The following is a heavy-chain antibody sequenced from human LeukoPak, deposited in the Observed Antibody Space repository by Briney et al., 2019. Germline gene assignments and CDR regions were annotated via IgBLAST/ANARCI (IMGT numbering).Heavy chain of an antibody. CDR3: ARDRGSGQVIDYYYYYMDV. V-gene: IGHV4-4*07. CDR1: GGSISSYY. J-gene: IGHJ6*03. Sequence: PSETLSLTCTVSGGSISSYYWSWIRQPAGKGLEWIGRIYTSGSTNYNPSLKSRVTMSVDTSKNQFSLKLSSVTAADTAVYYCARDRGSGQVIDYYYYYMDVWGKGTTVTISS. CDR2: IYTSGST. D-gene: IGHD3-10*01.